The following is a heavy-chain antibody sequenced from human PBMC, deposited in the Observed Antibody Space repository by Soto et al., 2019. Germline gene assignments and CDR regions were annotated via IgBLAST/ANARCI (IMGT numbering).Heavy chain of an antibody. CDR2: IYYSGST. D-gene: IGHD1-26*01. Sequence: SETLSLTCTVSGGSISSSSYYWGWIRQPPGKGLEWIGSIYYSGSTYYNPSLKSRVTISVDTSKNQFSLKLSSVTATDTAVYYCANSFANIPVDWFDPWGQGTLVTVSS. J-gene: IGHJ5*02. CDR1: GGSISSSSYY. V-gene: IGHV4-39*01. CDR3: ANSFANIPVDWFDP.